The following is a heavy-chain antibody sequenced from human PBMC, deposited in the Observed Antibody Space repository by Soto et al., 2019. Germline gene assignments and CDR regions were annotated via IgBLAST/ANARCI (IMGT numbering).Heavy chain of an antibody. CDR3: ARGVGSGTYYNQYNWFDP. J-gene: IGHJ5*02. D-gene: IGHD3-10*01. Sequence: QVQLVQSGAEVKKPGASVKVSCKASGYTFTNYGISWVRQAPGQGLEWMGWINTYNGNTNHAQKLQGSVTMTTDTPTSTAYTELRSLRSDDTAVYYCARGVGSGTYYNQYNWFDPWGQGTLVTVSS. CDR2: INTYNGNT. CDR1: GYTFTNYG. V-gene: IGHV1-18*01.